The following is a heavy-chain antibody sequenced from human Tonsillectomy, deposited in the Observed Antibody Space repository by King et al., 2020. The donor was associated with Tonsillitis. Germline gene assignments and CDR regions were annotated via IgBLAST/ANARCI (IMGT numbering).Heavy chain of an antibody. CDR3: ARDQDDFWSAAFEL. Sequence: QLQESGSGLVKPSKTLSLTCAVSNASISSGGYSWTWIRQPPGKGLEWIGCFHHSGDTFYNPSLRSRLTVSVDRSKNQFSLKLRSVTAADTAIYYCARDQDDFWSAAFELWGQGTLVTVSS. CDR1: NASISSGGYS. J-gene: IGHJ3*01. V-gene: IGHV4-30-2*01. D-gene: IGHD3-3*01. CDR2: FHHSGDT.